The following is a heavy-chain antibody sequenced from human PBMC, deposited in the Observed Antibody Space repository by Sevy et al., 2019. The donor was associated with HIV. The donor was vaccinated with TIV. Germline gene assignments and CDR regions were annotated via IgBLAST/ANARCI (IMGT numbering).Heavy chain of an antibody. D-gene: IGHD3-3*01. CDR2: VSASGGST. Sequence: GGSLRLSCVGSGFSFSSDAMSWVRQAPGKGLQWVATVSASGGSTYYAHSVRGRFSITRDNSKNTHYVKMNSLRAEDTDVYYCARVGGGGYYDPWSGYLEFDPWGQGTLVTVSS. CDR1: GFSFSSDA. J-gene: IGHJ5*02. CDR3: ARVGGGGYYDPWSGYLEFDP. V-gene: IGHV3-23*01.